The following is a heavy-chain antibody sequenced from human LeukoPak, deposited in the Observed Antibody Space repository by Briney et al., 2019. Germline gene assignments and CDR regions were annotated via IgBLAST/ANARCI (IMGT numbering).Heavy chain of an antibody. Sequence: PGGSLRLSCAASGFTFTTYTMNWVRQAPGKGLEWVSSISSRSSDIYYADSVKGRFTISRGNAKNSLYLQMNDLRAEDTAVYYCARVDYASGSYFWGQGTLVTVS. CDR1: GFTFTTYT. J-gene: IGHJ4*02. D-gene: IGHD3-10*01. CDR2: ISSRSSDI. CDR3: ARVDYASGSYF. V-gene: IGHV3-21*01.